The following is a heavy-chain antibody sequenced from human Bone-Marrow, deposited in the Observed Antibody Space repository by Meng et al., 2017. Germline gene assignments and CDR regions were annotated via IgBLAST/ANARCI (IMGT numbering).Heavy chain of an antibody. CDR2: TSYKDGSNK. Sequence: QVQLVESGGGLVQPGRSLRLSCAASGFTFSSFAMHWVRQAPGKGLEWVAVTSYKDGSNKYYADSVQGRFTISRDNSKNTLFLQMNSLRGEDTAVYYCARGSGAAGNWFDPWGQGTLVTASS. D-gene: IGHD6-13*01. J-gene: IGHJ5*02. CDR3: ARGSGAAGNWFDP. CDR1: GFTFSSFA. V-gene: IGHV3-30*01.